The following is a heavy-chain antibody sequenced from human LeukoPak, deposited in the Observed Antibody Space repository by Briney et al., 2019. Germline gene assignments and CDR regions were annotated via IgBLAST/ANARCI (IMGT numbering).Heavy chain of an antibody. CDR2: LSRIGGGT. CDR1: VLTFNTYS. V-gene: IGHV3-64D*09. D-gene: IGHD5-24*01. CDR3: VSGQSLEGYFDY. Sequence: GGSLRLSCSASVLTFNTYSMHWVRQTSAKGLECVATLSRIGGGTYYPDSVKGRFTISRDNSKNTLYLQMSSLRPEDTAVYYCVSGQSLEGYFDYWGQGTLVIVSS. J-gene: IGHJ4*02.